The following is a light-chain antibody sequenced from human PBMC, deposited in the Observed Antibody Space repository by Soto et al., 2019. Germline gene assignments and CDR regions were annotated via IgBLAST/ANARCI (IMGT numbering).Light chain of an antibody. Sequence: QLVLTQPPSASGTPGQRVTISCSGGSSISGSTVNWYQQLPGTAPKLLIYNHNQRPSGVPDRFSASKSGTSASLAISGLQSDDEADYFCAAWDDTLNGLLFGGGTQLTVL. J-gene: IGLJ3*02. CDR3: AAWDDTLNGLL. V-gene: IGLV1-44*01. CDR1: SSISGST. CDR2: NHN.